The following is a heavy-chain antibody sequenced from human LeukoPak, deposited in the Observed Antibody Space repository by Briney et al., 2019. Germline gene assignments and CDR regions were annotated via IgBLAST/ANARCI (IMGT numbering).Heavy chain of an antibody. CDR2: ISGSGGST. J-gene: IGHJ3*02. CDR1: GFTFSSYA. V-gene: IGHV3-23*01. CDR3: ARAYWTRRWELPGI. Sequence: GGSLRLSCAASGFTFSSYAMSWVRQAPGKGLEWVSAISGSGGSTYYADSVKGRFTISRDNAKNSLYLQMNSLRAEDTAVYYCARAYWTRRWELPGIWGQGTMVTVSS. D-gene: IGHD1-26*01.